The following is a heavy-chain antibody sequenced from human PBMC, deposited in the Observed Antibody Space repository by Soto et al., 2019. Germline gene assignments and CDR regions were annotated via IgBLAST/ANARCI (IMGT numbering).Heavy chain of an antibody. V-gene: IGHV1-24*01. Sequence: VKVSCKVSGYTLTELSMHWVRQAPGKGLEWMGGFDPEDGETIYAQKFQGRVTMAEDTSTDTAYMELSSLRSEDTAVYYCATDRIEYGAFDIWGQGTMVTVSS. J-gene: IGHJ3*02. CDR3: ATDRIEYGAFDI. CDR2: FDPEDGET. CDR1: GYTLTELS. D-gene: IGHD6-6*01.